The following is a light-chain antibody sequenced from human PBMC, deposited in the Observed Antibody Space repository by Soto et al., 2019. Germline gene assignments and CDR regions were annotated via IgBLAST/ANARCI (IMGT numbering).Light chain of an antibody. V-gene: IGKV3-20*01. CDR2: GAS. Sequence: EIVLTQSPGTLSLSPWERATISCRASQSINTRYLAWYQQKPGQAPRLLIYGASSRAIGIPDRFSGSGSGTYFTLTISSLAPEDFAVYYCQQFGNSVYTFGQGTKLEIK. J-gene: IGKJ2*01. CDR3: QQFGNSVYT. CDR1: QSINTRY.